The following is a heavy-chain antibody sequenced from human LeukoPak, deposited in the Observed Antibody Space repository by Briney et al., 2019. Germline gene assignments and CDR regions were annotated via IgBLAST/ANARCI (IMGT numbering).Heavy chain of an antibody. J-gene: IGHJ4*02. Sequence: GGSLRLSCAASGFTFSSYSMNWVRQAPGKGLEWVSYISSSSSTIYYADSVKGRFTISRDNAKNSLYLQMNSLRDEDTAVYYCARGQSGLVRGGIGSYYFGYWGQGTLVTVSS. V-gene: IGHV3-48*02. D-gene: IGHD3-10*01. CDR3: ARGQSGLVRGGIGSYYFGY. CDR1: GFTFSSYS. CDR2: ISSSSSTI.